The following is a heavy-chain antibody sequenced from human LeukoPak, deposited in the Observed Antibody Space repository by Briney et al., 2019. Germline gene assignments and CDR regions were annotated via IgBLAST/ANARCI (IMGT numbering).Heavy chain of an antibody. CDR2: IYYSGST. V-gene: IGHV4-61*01. Sequence: ASETLSLTCTVSGGSVSSGSYYWSWIRQPPGKGLEWTGYIYYSGSTNYNPSLKSRVTISVDTSKNQFSLKLSSVTAADTAVYYCASSQWLAYYFDYWGQGTLVTVSS. J-gene: IGHJ4*02. D-gene: IGHD6-19*01. CDR3: ASSQWLAYYFDY. CDR1: GGSVSSGSYY.